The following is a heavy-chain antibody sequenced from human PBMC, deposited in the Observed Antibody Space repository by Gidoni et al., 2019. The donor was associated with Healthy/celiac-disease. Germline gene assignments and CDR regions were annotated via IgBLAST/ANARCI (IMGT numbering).Heavy chain of an antibody. V-gene: IGHV2-26*01. CDR1: GFSLSNARMG. CDR3: ARTTYYYDSSGRKAYWFDP. D-gene: IGHD3-22*01. Sequence: QVTLKESGPVLVKPTETLTLTCTVSGFSLSNARMGVSWIRQPPGKALEWLAHIFSNDEKSYSTSLKSRLTISKDTSKSQVVLTMTNMDPVDTATYYCARTTYYYDSSGRKAYWFDPWGQGTLVTVSS. CDR2: IFSNDEK. J-gene: IGHJ5*02.